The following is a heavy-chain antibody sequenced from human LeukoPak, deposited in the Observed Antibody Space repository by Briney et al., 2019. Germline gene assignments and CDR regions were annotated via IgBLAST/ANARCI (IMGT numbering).Heavy chain of an antibody. Sequence: SQTLSLTCAISGDSVSSNSAAWNRIRQSPSRGLEWLGRTCYRSKWYTYYAASVKSRIAINRDTSKNQFSLQLNSVTPEDTAVYYCARSTGPIDYWGQGTLVTVSS. CDR2: TCYRSKWYT. J-gene: IGHJ4*02. CDR1: GDSVSSNSAA. V-gene: IGHV6-1*01. D-gene: IGHD1-1*01. CDR3: ARSTGPIDY.